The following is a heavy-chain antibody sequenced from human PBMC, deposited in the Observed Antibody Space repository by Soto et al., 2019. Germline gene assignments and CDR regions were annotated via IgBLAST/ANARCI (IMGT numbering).Heavy chain of an antibody. CDR2: IWYDGSNQ. Sequence: SWGALRLSCAPSGFTFSTYGMHWVRQAPGKGLEWVAVIWYDGSNQYYADSVKGRFTISRDNSKNMLYLQMNSLRAEDTAVYYCARDLGAFNYGSAYFDYWGQGTPVTVSS. D-gene: IGHD3-10*01. CDR3: ARDLGAFNYGSAYFDY. J-gene: IGHJ4*02. V-gene: IGHV3-33*01. CDR1: GFTFSTYG.